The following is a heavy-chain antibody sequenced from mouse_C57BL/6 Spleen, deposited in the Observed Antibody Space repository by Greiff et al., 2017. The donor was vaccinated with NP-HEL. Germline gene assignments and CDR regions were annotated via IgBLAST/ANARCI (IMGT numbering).Heavy chain of an antibody. CDR1: GFTFSDYG. CDR2: ISSGSSTI. Sequence: DVQLVESGGGLVKPGGSLKLSCAASGFTFSDYGMHWVRQAPEKGLEWVAYISSGSSTIYYADTVKGRFTISRDNAKNTLFLQMTSLRSEETAMYYGARKDYYYALDYWGQGTSVTVSS. CDR3: ARKDYYYALDY. V-gene: IGHV5-17*01. J-gene: IGHJ4*01.